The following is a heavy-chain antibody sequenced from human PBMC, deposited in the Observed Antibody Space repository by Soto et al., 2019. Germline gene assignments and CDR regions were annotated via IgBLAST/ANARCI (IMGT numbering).Heavy chain of an antibody. CDR3: AADDYYDSSGYFDY. V-gene: IGHV3-30*03. CDR1: GFTFSSYG. D-gene: IGHD3-22*01. Sequence: GGSLRLSXAASGFTFSSYGMHWVRQAPGKGLEWVAVISYDGSNKYYADSVKGRFTISRDNSKNTLYLQMNSLRAEDTAVYYCAADDYYDSSGYFDYWGQGTLVTSPQ. J-gene: IGHJ4*02. CDR2: ISYDGSNK.